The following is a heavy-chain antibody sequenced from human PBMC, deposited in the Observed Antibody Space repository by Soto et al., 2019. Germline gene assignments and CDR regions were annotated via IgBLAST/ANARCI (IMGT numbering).Heavy chain of an antibody. Sequence: SETLSLTCTVSGGSISSGDYYWSWIRQPPGKGLEWIGYIYYSGSTYYNPSLKSRVTISVDTSKNQFSLKLSSVTAADTAVYYCARASFSSWGAYYYGMDVWGQGTTVTVSS. V-gene: IGHV4-30-4*01. J-gene: IGHJ6*02. D-gene: IGHD6-13*01. CDR2: IYYSGST. CDR3: ARASFSSWGAYYYGMDV. CDR1: GGSISSGDYY.